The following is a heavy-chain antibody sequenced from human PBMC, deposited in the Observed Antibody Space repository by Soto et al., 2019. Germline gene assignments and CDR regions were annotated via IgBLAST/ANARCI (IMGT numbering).Heavy chain of an antibody. CDR1: GFTFSGYW. J-gene: IGHJ4*02. D-gene: IGHD6-13*01. V-gene: IGHV3-7*05. CDR2: IKYDGSET. Sequence: EVQLVESGGDLVQPGGSLRLSCASSGFTFSGYWMGWVRQAPDKRLEWVANIKYDGSETSYVDSVKGRFTNSRDTVWXXXXXXXXXXXAEDTAVYYCAAWTRSNWFDYWGQGTLVTVSS. CDR3: AAWTRSNWFDY.